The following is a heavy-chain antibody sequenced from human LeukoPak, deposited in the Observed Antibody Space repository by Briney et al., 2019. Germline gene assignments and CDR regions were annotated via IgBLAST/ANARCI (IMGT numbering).Heavy chain of an antibody. J-gene: IGHJ3*02. CDR1: GGSFSGYY. Sequence: SETLSLTCAVYGGSFSGYYWSWIRQPPGKGLEWIGEINHSGSTNYNPSLKSRVTISVDTSKNQFSLKLSSVTDADTAVYYCAREGGKKRFCSSTSCYGLGAFDIWGQGTMVTVSS. CDR2: INHSGST. V-gene: IGHV4-34*01. CDR3: AREGGKKRFCSSTSCYGLGAFDI. D-gene: IGHD2-2*01.